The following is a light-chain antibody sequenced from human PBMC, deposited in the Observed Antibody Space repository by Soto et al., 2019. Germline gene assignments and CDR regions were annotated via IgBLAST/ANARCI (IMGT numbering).Light chain of an antibody. Sequence: QSALTQPASVSGSPGQSITISCTGTSSDVGGYNYVSWYQQHPGKAPKLMIYDVSNRPSGVSNRFSGSKSGNTASLTISGLQAEDEAEYYCSSYTSSSTLRLFYVFGTGTKLTVL. CDR2: DVS. CDR3: SSYTSSSTLRLFYV. CDR1: SSDVGGYNY. V-gene: IGLV2-14*01. J-gene: IGLJ1*01.